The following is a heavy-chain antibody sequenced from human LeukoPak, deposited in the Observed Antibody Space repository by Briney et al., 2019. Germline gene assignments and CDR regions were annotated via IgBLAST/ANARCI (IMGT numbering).Heavy chain of an antibody. CDR3: AKALYGSGSYQIRLFDY. CDR2: IRYDGSNE. Sequence: GGSLRLSCAASGFTFSSYGMHWVRQAPGKGLEWVAFIRYDGSNEFYADSVKGRFTISRDNSKNTLYLQMNSLRAEDTAVYYCAKALYGSGSYQIRLFDYWGQGTLVTVSS. J-gene: IGHJ4*02. V-gene: IGHV3-30*02. CDR1: GFTFSSYG. D-gene: IGHD3-10*01.